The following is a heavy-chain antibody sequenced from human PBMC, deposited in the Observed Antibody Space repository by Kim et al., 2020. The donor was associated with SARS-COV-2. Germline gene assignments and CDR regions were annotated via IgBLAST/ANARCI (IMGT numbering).Heavy chain of an antibody. CDR1: GYTFTSYD. J-gene: IGHJ6*02. V-gene: IGHV1-8*01. CDR2: MNPNSGNT. Sequence: ASVKVSCKASGYTFTSYDINWVRQATGQGLEWMGWMNPNSGNTGNAQKFQGRVTMTRNTSISTAYMELSSLRSEDTAVYYCARAPMITFGGVIAAHYGMDVWGQGTTVTVSS. D-gene: IGHD3-16*02. CDR3: ARAPMITFGGVIAAHYGMDV.